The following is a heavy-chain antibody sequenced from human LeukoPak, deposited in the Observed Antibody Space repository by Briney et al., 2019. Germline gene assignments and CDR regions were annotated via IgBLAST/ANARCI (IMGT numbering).Heavy chain of an antibody. D-gene: IGHD2-2*02. Sequence: KPGGSLKISCKGSGYSFPNYWIGWVRQMPGKGLEWMGIIYPGDSHTRYSPSFQDQVTISVDKSISTAYLQWSSLKASDTAMYYCARGPYAYTSSATLGSYNWFDPWGQGSLVTVSS. V-gene: IGHV5-51*03. CDR1: GYSFPNYW. CDR3: ARGPYAYTSSATLGSYNWFDP. J-gene: IGHJ5*02. CDR2: IYPGDSHT.